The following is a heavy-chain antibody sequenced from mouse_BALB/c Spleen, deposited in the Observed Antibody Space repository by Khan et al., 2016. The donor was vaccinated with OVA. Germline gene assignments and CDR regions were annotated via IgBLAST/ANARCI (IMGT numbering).Heavy chain of an antibody. CDR2: ISYSGST. CDR3: ARDASRYNYAMDY. Sequence: EVKLLESGPGLVKPSQSLSLTCTVTGYSITSDYAWNWLRQFPGNKLEWMGYISYSGSTNYNPALKSRISITRDTSKNPFFLQLTSVTTEDTATYYCARDASRYNYAMDYWGQGTSVTVSS. J-gene: IGHJ4*01. V-gene: IGHV3-2*02. D-gene: IGHD1-1*01. CDR1: GYSITSDYA.